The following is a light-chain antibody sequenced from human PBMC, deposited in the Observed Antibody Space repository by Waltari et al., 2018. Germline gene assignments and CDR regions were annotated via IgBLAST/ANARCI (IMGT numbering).Light chain of an antibody. CDR1: TSHSGSHN. J-gene: IGLJ2*01. CDR2: SNN. V-gene: IGLV1-44*01. Sequence: QSVLTQPPPASGTSGQRVTIYCYGSTSHSGSHNVNWYQHLPGTAPKLLIYSNNRRPPGVPDRFSGSKSGTSASLAISGLQSEDEAVYYCAAWDDSLNGRVFGGGTKLTVV. CDR3: AAWDDSLNGRV.